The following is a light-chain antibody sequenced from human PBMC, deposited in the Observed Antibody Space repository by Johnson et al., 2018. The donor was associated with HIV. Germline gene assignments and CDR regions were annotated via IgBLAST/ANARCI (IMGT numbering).Light chain of an antibody. V-gene: IGLV1-51*02. CDR2: END. J-gene: IGLJ1*01. CDR1: SSNIGNNY. CDR3: GTWDSNLSAYV. Sequence: QSVLTQPPSVSAAPGQRVTISCSGSSSNIGNNYVSWFQQLPGTAPKLIIYENDKRPSGIPDRFSGSKSGTSATLGITGLQTGDEADYYCGTWDSNLSAYVFGTGTKVTV.